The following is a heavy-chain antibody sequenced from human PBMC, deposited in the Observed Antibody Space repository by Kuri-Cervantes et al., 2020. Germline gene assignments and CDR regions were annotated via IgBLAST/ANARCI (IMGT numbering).Heavy chain of an antibody. CDR2: ISAYNGNT. V-gene: IGHV1-18*01. D-gene: IGHD2-21*01. CDR1: GYTFTSYG. Sequence: ASVKVSCKASGYTFTSYGISWVRQAPGQGLEWMGWISAYNGNTNYAQKLQGRVTMTTDTSTSTAYMELRSLRSDDTAVYYCARVEDRPTYHRYFDYWGQGTLVTVSP. CDR3: ARVEDRPTYHRYFDY. J-gene: IGHJ4*02.